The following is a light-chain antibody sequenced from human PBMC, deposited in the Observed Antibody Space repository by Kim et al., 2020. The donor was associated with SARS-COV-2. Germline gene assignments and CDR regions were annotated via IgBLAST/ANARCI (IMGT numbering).Light chain of an antibody. CDR1: RSVSSSY. V-gene: IGKV3-20*01. CDR3: QQYGSSLFT. CDR2: GAS. Sequence: SPGERATRSCRASRSVSSSYLAWYQQKPGQAPRLLIYGASSRATGIPDRFSGSGSGTDFTLTISRLEPEDFAVYYCQQYGSSLFTFGPGTKVDIK. J-gene: IGKJ3*01.